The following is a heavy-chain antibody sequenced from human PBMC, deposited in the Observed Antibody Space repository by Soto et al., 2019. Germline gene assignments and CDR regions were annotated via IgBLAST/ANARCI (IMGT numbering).Heavy chain of an antibody. Sequence: SETLSLTCAVSGDSVTSNVWWSWVRQPPGKGLEWIGEAYHNGLTDYNPSLKSRVTMSVDTSRNEFSLKLTSLTAADTAIYYCARDAAVPGESDRFDYWGQGTLVTVSS. J-gene: IGHJ4*02. CDR1: GDSVTSNVW. CDR3: ARDAAVPGESDRFDY. D-gene: IGHD6-19*01. CDR2: AYHNGLT. V-gene: IGHV4-4*02.